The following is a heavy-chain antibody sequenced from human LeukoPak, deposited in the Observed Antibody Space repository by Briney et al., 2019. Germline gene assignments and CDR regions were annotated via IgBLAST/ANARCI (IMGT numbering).Heavy chain of an antibody. CDR2: INHSGTT. CDR3: ARAPYDSFDY. CDR1: GGSFSGYY. D-gene: IGHD3-22*01. V-gene: IGHV4-34*01. Sequence: SGTLSLTCAVYGGSFSGYYWTWIRQPPGKGLEWIGEINHSGTTHYNPSLKSRVTISIDTSKIQFSLKLTSVTAADTAVYYCARAPYDSFDYWGQGTLVTVSS. J-gene: IGHJ4*02.